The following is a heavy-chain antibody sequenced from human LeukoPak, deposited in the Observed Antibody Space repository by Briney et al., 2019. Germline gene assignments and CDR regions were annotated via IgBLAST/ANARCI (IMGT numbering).Heavy chain of an antibody. CDR2: VRSKTYGGTT. D-gene: IGHD3-22*01. J-gene: IGHJ4*02. CDR1: GFTFGNYA. Sequence: GGSLRLSCTTSGFTFGNYAMSWVRQAPGKGLEWVGFVRSKTYGGTTEYAASVKGRFTISRDDSRSIAYLQMNSLKTEDTAVYYCTRDYLVPYDSIAFYYWGQGTLVTVSS. CDR3: TRDYLVPYDSIAFYY. V-gene: IGHV3-49*04.